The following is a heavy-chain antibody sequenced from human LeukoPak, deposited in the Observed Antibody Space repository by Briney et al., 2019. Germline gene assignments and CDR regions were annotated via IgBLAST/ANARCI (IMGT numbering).Heavy chain of an antibody. V-gene: IGHV4-39*01. CDR2: ISSSGST. CDR3: ARLSGSWHSETNFDY. J-gene: IGHJ4*02. CDR1: DGSISSSSYL. Sequence: PSETLSLTCAVSDGSISSSSYLWGWIRQPPGKGLEWIGTISSSGSTYHNPSLKSRVTMSVDTSKNQFSLKLNSVTAADTAVYYCARLSGSWHSETNFDYWGQGTPVTVSS. D-gene: IGHD1-26*01.